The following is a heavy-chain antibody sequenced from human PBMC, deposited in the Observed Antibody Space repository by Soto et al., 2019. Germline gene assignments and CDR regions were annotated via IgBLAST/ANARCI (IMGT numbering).Heavy chain of an antibody. CDR3: ARDLVDFVVVIAGY. D-gene: IGHD2-21*01. V-gene: IGHV1-24*01. CDR2: FDPEDGET. CDR1: GYTLTELS. J-gene: IGHJ4*02. Sequence: SVKVSCKVSGYTLTELSMHWVRQAPGKGLEWMGGFDPEDGETIYAQKFQGRVTMTTDTSTSTAYMELRSLRSDDTAVYYCARDLVDFVVVIAGYWGQGTLVTVSS.